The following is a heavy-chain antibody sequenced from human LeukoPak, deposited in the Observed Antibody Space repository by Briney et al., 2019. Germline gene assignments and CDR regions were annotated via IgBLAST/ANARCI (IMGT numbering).Heavy chain of an antibody. CDR1: GGSISSGGYY. D-gene: IGHD4-17*01. CDR3: ARNGAKYFDY. V-gene: IGHV4-30-2*01. J-gene: IGHJ4*02. CDR2: IYHSGST. Sequence: TLSLTCTVSGGSISSGGYYWSWTRQPPGKGLEWIGYIYHSGSTYYNPSLKSRVTISVDRSKNQFSLKLSSVTAADTAVYYCARNGAKYFDYWGQGTLVTVSS.